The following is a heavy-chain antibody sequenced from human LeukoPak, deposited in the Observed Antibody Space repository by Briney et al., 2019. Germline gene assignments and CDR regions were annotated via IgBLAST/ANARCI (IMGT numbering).Heavy chain of an antibody. Sequence: SETLSLTCIVSGGSISTCYWTWIRQPPGKGLEWIGNVFYTGSTNYNPSLQSRVTVSVDTSKNQFSLQLTSVAAADTAVYYCVRLDPQFDSFDVWGQGTLVTVSS. CDR3: VRLDPQFDSFDV. D-gene: IGHD6-19*01. J-gene: IGHJ3*01. V-gene: IGHV4-59*01. CDR1: GGSISTCY. CDR2: VFYTGST.